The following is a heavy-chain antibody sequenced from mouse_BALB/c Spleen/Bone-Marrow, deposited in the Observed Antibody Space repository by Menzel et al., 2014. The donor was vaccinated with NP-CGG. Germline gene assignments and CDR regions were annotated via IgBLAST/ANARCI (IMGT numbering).Heavy chain of an antibody. Sequence: EVKLQESGGGLVQPGASLKFSCAASGFDFSRYWMSWVRQAPGKGLEWIGEINPDSRTINYSPSLKDKFIISRDNATNTLYLRLNKLRSEDIALYYCARPDYYGALNYWGQGTTLTVSS. D-gene: IGHD1-1*01. CDR2: INPDSRTI. V-gene: IGHV4-1*02. CDR1: GFDFSRYW. CDR3: ARPDYYGALNY. J-gene: IGHJ2*01.